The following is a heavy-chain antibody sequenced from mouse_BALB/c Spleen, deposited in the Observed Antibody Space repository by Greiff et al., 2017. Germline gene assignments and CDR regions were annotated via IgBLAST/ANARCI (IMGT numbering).Heavy chain of an antibody. J-gene: IGHJ3*01. Sequence: EVMLVESGGDLVKPGGSLKLSCAASGFTFSSYGMSWVRQTPDKRLEWVATISSGGSYTYYPDSVKGRFTISRDNAKNTLYLQMSSLKSEDTAMYYCARRQGGFAYWGQGTLVTVSA. CDR3: ARRQGGFAY. V-gene: IGHV5-6*02. CDR1: GFTFSSYG. CDR2: ISSGGSYT.